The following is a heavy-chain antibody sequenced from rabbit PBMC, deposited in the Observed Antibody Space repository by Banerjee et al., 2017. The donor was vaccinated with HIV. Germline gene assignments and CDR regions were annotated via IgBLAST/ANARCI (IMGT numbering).Heavy chain of an antibody. Sequence: LEESGGGLVQPEGSLKLSCTASGFSFSDNYVMCWVRQAPGKGLEWIACINAVSGRAVYASWAKGRFTFSRTSSTTVTLQMTSLTAADTATYFCARDSSSSFSSYGMDLWGQGTLVTVS. D-gene: IGHD1-1*01. V-gene: IGHV1S45*01. CDR1: GFSFSDNYV. CDR3: ARDSSSSFSSYGMDL. J-gene: IGHJ6*01. CDR2: INAVSGRA.